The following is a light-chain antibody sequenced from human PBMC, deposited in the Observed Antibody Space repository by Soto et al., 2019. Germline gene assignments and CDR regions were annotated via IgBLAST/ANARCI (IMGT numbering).Light chain of an antibody. CDR2: GGS. CDR1: QSVSNNF. V-gene: IGKV3-20*01. CDR3: QQYSSSRT. J-gene: IGKJ1*01. Sequence: EIVFTQAPCTLSFSPCERATLSCRASQSVSNNFLAWHQQKPGQAPRLLIYGGSSRATGIPVRFSGSGSETDFTLTITRLETEDFAVYYCQQYSSSRTFGQGTKVDI.